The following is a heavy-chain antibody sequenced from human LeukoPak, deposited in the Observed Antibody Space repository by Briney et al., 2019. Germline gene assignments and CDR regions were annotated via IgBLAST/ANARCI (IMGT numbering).Heavy chain of an antibody. CDR2: IYYSGST. J-gene: IGHJ4*02. CDR3: ARGRSSSWYDY. V-gene: IGHV4-59*01. D-gene: IGHD6-13*01. Sequence: SETLSLTCTVSGGSISSYYWSWIRQPPGKGLEWIGYIYYSGSTNYNPSLKSRVNISVDTSKNQFSLKLSSVTAADTAVYYCARGRSSSWYDYWGQGTLVTVSS. CDR1: GGSISSYY.